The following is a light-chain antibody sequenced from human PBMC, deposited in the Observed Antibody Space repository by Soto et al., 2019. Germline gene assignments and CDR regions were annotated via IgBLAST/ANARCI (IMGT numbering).Light chain of an antibody. V-gene: IGKV2-28*01. CDR2: LGS. CDR1: HSLLHSDGYNY. J-gene: IGKJ4*01. Sequence: DIVMTQSPLSLPVTPCEPASISCRSSHSLLHSDGYNYLDWFLQRPGQSPQLLIYLGSSRASGVPDRFSGSGSGTDFTLKISSVEAEDVGVYYCMQSLQTPLTFGGGTKVDIK. CDR3: MQSLQTPLT.